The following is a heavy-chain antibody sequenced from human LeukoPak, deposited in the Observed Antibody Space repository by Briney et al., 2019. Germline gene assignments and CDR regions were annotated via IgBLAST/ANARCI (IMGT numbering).Heavy chain of an antibody. J-gene: IGHJ4*02. CDR3: GRSAGFVHFDH. CDR2: INRSWST. Sequence: ASETLSLTCTVSGYSISNNFYWAWIRQSPGKGLEWIVSINRSWSTYYNPSLKSRVTISVDTSKNQFSLKVTSVTAADTALYYCGRSAGFVHFDHWGQGTLVTVSS. CDR1: GYSISNNFY. V-gene: IGHV4-38-2*02. D-gene: IGHD3-16*01.